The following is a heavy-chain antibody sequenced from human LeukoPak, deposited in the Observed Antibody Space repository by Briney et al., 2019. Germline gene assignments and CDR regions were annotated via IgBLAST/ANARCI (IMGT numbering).Heavy chain of an antibody. CDR2: ISYDGSNK. D-gene: IGHD2-21*01. Sequence: PGGSLRLSCAASGFTFSSYAMHWVRQAPGKGLEWVAVISYDGSNKYYADSVKGRFTITRDNAKNSLYLQMNRLRAEDTAVYYCARVTDWYIDYWGQGTLVTVSS. J-gene: IGHJ4*02. CDR1: GFTFSSYA. CDR3: ARVTDWYIDY. V-gene: IGHV3-30-3*01.